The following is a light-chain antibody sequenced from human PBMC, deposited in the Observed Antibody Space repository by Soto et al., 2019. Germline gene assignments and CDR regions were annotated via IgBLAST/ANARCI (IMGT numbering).Light chain of an antibody. CDR2: DTT. Sequence: QTVVTQEPSLTVSPGGTVTLTCGSSTGPVTSGHSAYWFQQKPGQAPRTMIYDTTYKHSWTPARFSGSLLGGQAALTLSGVQPEDEADYYCLLHYGGIGVFGGGTQLTVL. J-gene: IGLJ7*01. CDR1: TGPVTSGHS. CDR3: LLHYGGIGV. V-gene: IGLV7-46*01.